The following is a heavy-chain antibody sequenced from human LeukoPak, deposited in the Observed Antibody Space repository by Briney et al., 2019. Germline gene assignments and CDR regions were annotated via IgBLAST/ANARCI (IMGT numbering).Heavy chain of an antibody. CDR3: ARDLPPKYGSGSYYQYDY. V-gene: IGHV1-46*01. CDR1: GYTFTSYY. Sequence: ASVKVSCKASGYTFTSYYMHWVRQAPGQGLEWMGIIIPSGGSTSYAQKFQGRVTMTRDTSTSTVYMELSSLRSEDTAVYYCARDLPPKYGSGSYYQYDYWGQGTLVTVSS. D-gene: IGHD3-10*01. J-gene: IGHJ4*02. CDR2: IIPSGGST.